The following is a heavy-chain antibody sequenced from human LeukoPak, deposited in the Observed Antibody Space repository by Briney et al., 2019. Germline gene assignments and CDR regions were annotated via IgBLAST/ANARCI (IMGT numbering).Heavy chain of an antibody. CDR1: GFTFTSSA. D-gene: IGHD3-16*01. Sequence: APVKVSCKASGFTFTSSAVQWVRQARGQRLEWIGWIVVGSGNTNYAQKFQERVTITRGMSTSTAYMELSSLRSEDTAVYYCAADLRGMGYFDYWGQGTLVTVSS. CDR3: AADLRGMGYFDY. J-gene: IGHJ4*02. CDR2: IVVGSGNT. V-gene: IGHV1-58*01.